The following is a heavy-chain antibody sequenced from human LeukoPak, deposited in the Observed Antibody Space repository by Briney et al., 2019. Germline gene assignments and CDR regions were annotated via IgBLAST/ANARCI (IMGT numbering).Heavy chain of an antibody. CDR2: ISGPGGST. Sequence: PGGSLRLSCAASGFTFSSYAMSWVRQIPGKGLEWVSTISGPGGSTNYADSVKGRFTISRDNFRNTLYLQMNSLRAEDTAVYYCAKTRSGYDIWDYFDYWGQGTLVTVSS. J-gene: IGHJ4*02. V-gene: IGHV3-23*01. D-gene: IGHD5-12*01. CDR3: AKTRSGYDIWDYFDY. CDR1: GFTFSSYA.